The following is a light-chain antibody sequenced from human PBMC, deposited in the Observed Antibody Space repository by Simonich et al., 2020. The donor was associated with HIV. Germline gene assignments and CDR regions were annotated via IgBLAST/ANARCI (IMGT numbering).Light chain of an antibody. V-gene: IGKV3D-20*01. CDR1: QGVSGSY. Sequence: EIVLTHSPGTLSLSPGERTTPSCRASQGVSGSYLAWYQQKPGLAPRLLIYDASSRATGIPDRFSGSGSGTDFTLTISRREPEDFAVYYCQQYGSSPYTFGQGTKLEIK. J-gene: IGKJ2*01. CDR2: DAS. CDR3: QQYGSSPYT.